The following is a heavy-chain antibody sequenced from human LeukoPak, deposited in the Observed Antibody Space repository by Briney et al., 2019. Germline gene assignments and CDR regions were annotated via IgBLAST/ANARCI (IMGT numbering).Heavy chain of an antibody. V-gene: IGHV3-49*03. Sequence: PGGSLRLSCTASGFTFGDYTMSWFRQAPGKGLDWVGFIRSKAHGGTIQYGASVKGRFIISRDDSKSIAYLQMNSLKTEDTAVYYCSRGVSSGWFYFDYWGQGNLVTVSS. CDR2: IRSKAHGGTI. D-gene: IGHD6-19*01. CDR1: GFTFGDYT. J-gene: IGHJ4*02. CDR3: SRGVSSGWFYFDY.